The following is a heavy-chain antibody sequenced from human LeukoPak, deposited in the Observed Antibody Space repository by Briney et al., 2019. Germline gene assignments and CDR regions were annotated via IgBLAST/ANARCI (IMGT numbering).Heavy chain of an antibody. CDR2: ISSSSYI. D-gene: IGHD6-19*01. CDR3: ARDLSGSSDFDY. J-gene: IGHJ4*02. CDR1: GFTFSSYS. V-gene: IGHV3-21*01. Sequence: PGGSLRLSCAASGFTFSSYSMNWVRQAPGKGLEWVSSISSSSYIYYADSVKGRFTISRDNAKNSLYLQMNSLRAEDTAVYYCARDLSGSSDFDYWGQGTLVTVSS.